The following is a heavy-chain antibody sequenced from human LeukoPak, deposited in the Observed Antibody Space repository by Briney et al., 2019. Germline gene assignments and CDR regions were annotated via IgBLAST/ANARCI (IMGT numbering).Heavy chain of an antibody. CDR1: GGTFGSYA. CDR2: IIPIFGTA. J-gene: IGHJ6*03. Sequence: SVKVSCKASGGTFGSYAISWVRQAPGQGLEWMGGIIPIFGTANYAQKFQGRVTITAGESTSTAYMELSSLRSEDTAMYYCARSPRTGQYYYYYYYMDVWGKGTTVTVSS. V-gene: IGHV1-69*13. CDR3: ARSPRTGQYYYYYYYMDV. D-gene: IGHD7-27*01.